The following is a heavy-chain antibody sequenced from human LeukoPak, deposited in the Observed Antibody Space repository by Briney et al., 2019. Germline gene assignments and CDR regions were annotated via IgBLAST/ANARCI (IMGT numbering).Heavy chain of an antibody. Sequence: GGSLRLSCAASGFTFGDSYMTWFRQAPGKGLEWVSYISGSGTAIYYADSVKGRFTVSRDNAKNSLYLQMNSLRAEDTAVYYCATGGSGYHSSENDYWGQGTLVTVSS. V-gene: IGHV3-11*01. CDR3: ATGGSGYHSSENDY. J-gene: IGHJ4*02. D-gene: IGHD6-19*01. CDR2: ISGSGTAI. CDR1: GFTFGDSY.